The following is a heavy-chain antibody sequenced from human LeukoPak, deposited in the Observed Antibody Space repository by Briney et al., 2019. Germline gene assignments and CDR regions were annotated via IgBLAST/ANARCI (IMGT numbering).Heavy chain of an antibody. V-gene: IGHV3-23*01. J-gene: IGHJ4*02. Sequence: GGSLGLSCAVSGFTFRSYAMNWVRQAPGKGLEWVAAITADGGSTHYTTSVKGRFTISRDNSKNTLYLQMNSLRAEDTAVYYCAKDRPLDYGDYVEGGYWGQGTLVTVSS. CDR3: AKDRPLDYGDYVEGGY. CDR2: ITADGGST. CDR1: GFTFRSYA. D-gene: IGHD4-17*01.